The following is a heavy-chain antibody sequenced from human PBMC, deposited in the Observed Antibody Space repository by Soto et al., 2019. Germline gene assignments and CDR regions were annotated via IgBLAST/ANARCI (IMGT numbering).Heavy chain of an antibody. V-gene: IGHV2-5*02. D-gene: IGHD5-12*01. CDR1: GFSLSTSGVG. Sequence: QITLKESGPPLVKPTQTLTLTCTFSGFSLSTSGVGVGWIRQPPGKALEWLALIYWDDDKRYSPSLKSRLTVSKDTSKHQVVLTMTTMDPVDTATYYCAHVYGGYDNFDYWGQGTLVTVCS. CDR2: IYWDDDK. CDR3: AHVYGGYDNFDY. J-gene: IGHJ4*02.